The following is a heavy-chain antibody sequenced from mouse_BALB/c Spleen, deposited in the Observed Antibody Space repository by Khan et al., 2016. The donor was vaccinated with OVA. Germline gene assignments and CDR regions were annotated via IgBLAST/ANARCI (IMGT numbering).Heavy chain of an antibody. D-gene: IGHD2-14*01. CDR1: GYTFTSYT. CDR3: VRDGAYHRNDGWFAF. CDR2: INPSNGYT. Sequence: VQLQESGAELARPGASVKMSCKASGYTFTSYTIHWIKKRPGQGLEWIGYINPSNGYTNYNQKFNDKATLTTDKSSTTAYLQLSSLTSDDSAVYSCVRDGAYHRNDGWFAFWGQGTLVTVSA. V-gene: IGHV1-4*01. J-gene: IGHJ3*01.